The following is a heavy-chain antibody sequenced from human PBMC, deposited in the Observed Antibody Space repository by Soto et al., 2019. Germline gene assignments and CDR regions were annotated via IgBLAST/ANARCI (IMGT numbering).Heavy chain of an antibody. CDR2: MNPNSGNT. V-gene: IGHV1-8*01. CDR3: ARVPIWGGDYYYMDV. J-gene: IGHJ6*03. Sequence: QVQLVQSGAEVKKPGASVKVSCKASGYTFTSYDINWVRKATGQGLEWMGWMNPNSGNTGYAQKFQGRVAMTSNTSISTAYMELSSMRSEDTAVYYRARVPIWGGDYYYMDVWGKGTTVTVSS. CDR1: GYTFTSYD. D-gene: IGHD3-16*01.